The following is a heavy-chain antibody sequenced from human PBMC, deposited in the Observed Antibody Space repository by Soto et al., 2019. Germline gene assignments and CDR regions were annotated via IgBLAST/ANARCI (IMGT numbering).Heavy chain of an antibody. Sequence: LRLSCAASGFTFSSYGMHWVRQAPGKGLEWVAVIWYDGSNKYYADSVEGRFTISRDNSKNTLYLQMNSLRAEDTAVYYCARASYYGSGSYYKPYFDYWGQGTLVTVSS. D-gene: IGHD3-10*01. V-gene: IGHV3-33*01. CDR1: GFTFSSYG. CDR3: ARASYYGSGSYYKPYFDY. CDR2: IWYDGSNK. J-gene: IGHJ4*02.